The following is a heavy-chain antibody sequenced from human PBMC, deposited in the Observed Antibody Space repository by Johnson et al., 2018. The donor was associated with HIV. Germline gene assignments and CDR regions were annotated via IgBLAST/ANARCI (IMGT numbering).Heavy chain of an antibody. V-gene: IGHV3-23*04. CDR2: ISASGGST. D-gene: IGHD5-12*01. CDR3: AKDLAPSGYVVDAFDL. CDR1: GVPFSRPR. J-gene: IGHJ3*01. Sequence: VQLVESGGGLVQPGESLRLSCAASGVPFSRPRMTWVRQSPGKGLEWVSGISASGGSTYYADSVKGRFTISRDNSKNTLYLQMNSLRAEDTAVYYCAKDLAPSGYVVDAFDLWGQGTMVTVSS.